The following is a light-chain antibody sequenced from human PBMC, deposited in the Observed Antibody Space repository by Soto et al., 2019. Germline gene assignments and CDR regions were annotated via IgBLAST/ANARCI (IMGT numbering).Light chain of an antibody. CDR3: QNYKHWPYT. J-gene: IGKJ2*01. Sequence: EIVMTQSPATLSVSPGERATLSCRASQSVSSNLAWYQQKPGQAPRLLIYGASTRATGIPARFSGSGSGTDLTLTISRLEDEDFSVYPWQNYKHWPYTFGQGTKLEIK. CDR1: QSVSSN. V-gene: IGKV3-15*01. CDR2: GAS.